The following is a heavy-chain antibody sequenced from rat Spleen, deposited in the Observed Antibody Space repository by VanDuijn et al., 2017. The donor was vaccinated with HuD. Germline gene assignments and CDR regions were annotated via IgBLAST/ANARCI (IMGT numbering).Heavy chain of an antibody. CDR1: GFTFNNYG. V-gene: IGHV5-29*01. J-gene: IGHJ3*01. D-gene: IGHD4-4*01. CDR3: TRHDYSGVITNWFAY. CDR2: ISYDGIST. Sequence: EVQLVESDGGLVQPGRSLKLSCAASGFTFNNYGMAWVRQAPTKGLEWVATISYDGISTYYRDSVRGRFSISSDNAKTTLYLQMDSLRSEDAATYYCTRHDYSGVITNWFAYWGQGTLVTVSS.